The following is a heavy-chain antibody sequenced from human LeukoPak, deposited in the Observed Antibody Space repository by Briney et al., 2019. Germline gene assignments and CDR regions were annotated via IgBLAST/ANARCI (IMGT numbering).Heavy chain of an antibody. CDR2: ISAYNGNT. D-gene: IGHD3-22*01. CDR3: ARASNYYDSSGFDWFDP. CDR1: GYTFTSYG. Sequence: GASVKVSCKASGYTFTSYGISWVRQAPGQGLEWMGWISAYNGNTNYAQKLQGRVTMTTDTSTSTAYMELRSLRSDDTAVYYCARASNYYDSSGFDWFDPWGQGTLVTVSS. V-gene: IGHV1-18*01. J-gene: IGHJ5*02.